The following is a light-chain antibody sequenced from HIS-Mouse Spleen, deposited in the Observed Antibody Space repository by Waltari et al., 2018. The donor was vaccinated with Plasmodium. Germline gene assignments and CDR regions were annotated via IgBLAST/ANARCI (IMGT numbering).Light chain of an antibody. CDR2: AAS. Sequence: AIRMTQSPSSLSASIGDRVTITCRASQGISSYLAWYQQKPGKAPKRLIYAASILQSGVPSRFSGSGSGTDFTLTISSLQSEYFATYYCQQYYSYPRTFGGGTKVEIK. J-gene: IGKJ4*01. CDR3: QQYYSYPRT. V-gene: IGKV1-8*01. CDR1: QGISSY.